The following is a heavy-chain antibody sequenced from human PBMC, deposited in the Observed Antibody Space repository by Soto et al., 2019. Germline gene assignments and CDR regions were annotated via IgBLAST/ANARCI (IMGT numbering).Heavy chain of an antibody. J-gene: IGHJ3*02. Sequence: QVQLVESGGGVVQPGRSLRLSCAASGFTFSSYGMHWVRQAPGKGLEWVAVIWYDGSNKYYADSVKGRFTISRDNSKNTRYLQMNSLRAEDTAVYYCARDGLAAADAFDIWGQGTMVTVSS. CDR3: ARDGLAAADAFDI. CDR2: IWYDGSNK. V-gene: IGHV3-33*01. CDR1: GFTFSSYG. D-gene: IGHD6-13*01.